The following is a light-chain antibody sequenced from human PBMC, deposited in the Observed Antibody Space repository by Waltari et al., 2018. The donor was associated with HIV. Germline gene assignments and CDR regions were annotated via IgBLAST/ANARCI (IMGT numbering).Light chain of an antibody. V-gene: IGKV4-1*01. CDR2: WAS. J-gene: IGKJ1*01. CDR1: QSLLYSANNKNY. CDR3: HQYFSAPWT. Sequence: AVSLGERATINCKSSQSLLYSANNKNYLAWSQQKPGQPPKLLIYWASTRESGVPDRFSGSGSGTDFTLTISSLQADDVAVYYCHQYFSAPWTFGQGTKVEIK.